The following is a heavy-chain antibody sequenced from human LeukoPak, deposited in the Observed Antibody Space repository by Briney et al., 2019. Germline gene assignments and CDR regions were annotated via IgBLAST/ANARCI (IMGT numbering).Heavy chain of an antibody. CDR1: GFSFSDYY. CDR3: ARDTSRGFQYYFDY. V-gene: IGHV3-11*06. J-gene: IGHJ4*02. CDR2: ISSSSSYT. Sequence: GGSLRLSCAASGFSFSDYYMTWIRQAPGKGLEWVSYISSSSSYTNYADSVKGRFTISRDNAKNSLYLQMNSLRVEDTAVYYCARDTSRGFQYYFDYWGQGTLVTVSS.